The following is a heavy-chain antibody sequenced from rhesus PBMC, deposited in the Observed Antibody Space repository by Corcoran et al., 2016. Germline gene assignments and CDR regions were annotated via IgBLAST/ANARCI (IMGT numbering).Heavy chain of an antibody. CDR1: GFTFSSYW. CDR3: AKDGGSWNNPEYFEF. J-gene: IGHJ1*01. Sequence: EVQLVESGGGLAKPGGSLRLSCAASGFTFSSYWMNWVRQAPGKGLEWVSAINSGGGSTYYADSGKGRFTISRDNSKNTLSLQMNSLRAEDTAVYYWAKDGGSWNNPEYFEFWGQGALVTVSS. V-gene: IGHV3S25*01. D-gene: IGHD1-20*01. CDR2: INSGGGST.